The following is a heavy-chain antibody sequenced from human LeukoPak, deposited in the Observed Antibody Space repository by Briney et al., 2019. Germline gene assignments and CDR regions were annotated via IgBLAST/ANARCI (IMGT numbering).Heavy chain of an antibody. D-gene: IGHD3-22*01. CDR2: IYTDGST. Sequence: SETLSLTCTVSGGSISSDYWSWIRQPPGRGLEWIGYIYTDGSTNYNPSLKSRVTISVDTSKNQFALKLSSVTAADTAVYYCAKSYYDHSPYYPFYFNLLGQGALVTVSS. CDR1: GGSISSDY. J-gene: IGHJ4*02. V-gene: IGHV4-4*09. CDR3: AKSYYDHSPYYPFYFNL.